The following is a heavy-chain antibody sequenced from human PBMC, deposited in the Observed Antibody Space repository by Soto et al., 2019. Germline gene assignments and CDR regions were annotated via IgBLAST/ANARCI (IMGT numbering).Heavy chain of an antibody. CDR3: ARTNPTHYYDSSGYYS. D-gene: IGHD3-22*01. CDR2: IYYSGST. Sequence: SETLSLTCTVSGGSISSSSYYWGWIRQPPGKGLEWIGSIYYSGSTYYNPSLKSRVTISVDTSKNQFSPKLSSVTAADTAVYYCARTNPTHYYDSSGYYSWGQGTLVTVSS. V-gene: IGHV4-39*01. CDR1: GGSISSSSYY. J-gene: IGHJ4*02.